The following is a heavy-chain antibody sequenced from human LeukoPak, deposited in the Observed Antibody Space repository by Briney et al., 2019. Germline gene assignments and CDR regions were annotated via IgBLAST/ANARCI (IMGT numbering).Heavy chain of an antibody. CDR1: GFTFSSYS. CDR2: ISSSSSYI. V-gene: IGHV3-21*01. J-gene: IGHJ3*02. Sequence: GGSLRLSCAASGFTFSSYSMNWVRQAPGKGLEWVSSISSSSSYIYYADSVKGRFTISRDNAKNSLYLQMNSLRAEDTAVYYCARDLLPDDAFDMWGQGTMVTVSS. CDR3: ARDLLPDDAFDM.